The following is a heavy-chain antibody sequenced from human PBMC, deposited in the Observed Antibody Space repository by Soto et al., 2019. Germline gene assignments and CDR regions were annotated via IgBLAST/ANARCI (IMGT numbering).Heavy chain of an antibody. D-gene: IGHD1-26*01. CDR3: AADQVGATPYYFDY. J-gene: IGHJ4*02. CDR2: IVVGSGNT. CDR1: GFTFTSSA. V-gene: IGHV1-58*01. Sequence: ASVKVSCKASGFTFTSSAVQWVRHARGQRLEWIGWIVVGSGNTNYAQKFQERVTITRDMSTSTAYMELSSLRSEDTAVYYCAADQVGATPYYFDYWGQGTLVTVSS.